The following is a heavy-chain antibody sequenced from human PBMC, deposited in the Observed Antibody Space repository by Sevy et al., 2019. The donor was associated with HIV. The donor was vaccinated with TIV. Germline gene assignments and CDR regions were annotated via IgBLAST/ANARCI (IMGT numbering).Heavy chain of an antibody. J-gene: IGHJ4*02. CDR1: GFSVSRNH. Sequence: GSLRLSCAASGFSVSRNHINWVRQAPGKGQEWISVIYSDGTTQYVDSVKGRFTISRDTSNNTVYLQVSSLRADDTAVYYCARRLSSAWYFDFWGQGTLVTVSS. V-gene: IGHV3-53*01. D-gene: IGHD6-19*01. CDR2: IYSDGTT. CDR3: ARRLSSAWYFDF.